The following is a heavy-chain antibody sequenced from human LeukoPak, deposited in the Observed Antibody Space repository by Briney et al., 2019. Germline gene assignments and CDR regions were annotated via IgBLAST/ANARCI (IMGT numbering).Heavy chain of an antibody. D-gene: IGHD7-27*01. CDR2: ISYDGSNK. Sequence: GRSLRLSCAASGFTFSSHGMHWVRQAPGKGLEWVAVISYDGSNKYYADSVKGRFTISRDNSKNTLYLQMNSLRAEDTALYYCAKVETGARGAFDIWGQGTMVTVSS. CDR1: GFTFSSHG. V-gene: IGHV3-30*18. CDR3: AKVETGARGAFDI. J-gene: IGHJ3*02.